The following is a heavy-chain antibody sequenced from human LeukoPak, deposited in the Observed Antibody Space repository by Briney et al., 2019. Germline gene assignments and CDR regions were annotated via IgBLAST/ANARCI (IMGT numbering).Heavy chain of an antibody. D-gene: IGHD6-6*01. CDR1: GGSISSYY. Sequence: SETLSLTXTVSGGSISSYYWSWIRQPAGKGLEWIGRIYTSGSTNYNPSLKSRVTISVDTSKNQFSLKLSSVTAADTAVYYCASGIEYSSSDYWGQGTLVTVSS. J-gene: IGHJ4*02. CDR2: IYTSGST. V-gene: IGHV4-4*07. CDR3: ASGIEYSSSDY.